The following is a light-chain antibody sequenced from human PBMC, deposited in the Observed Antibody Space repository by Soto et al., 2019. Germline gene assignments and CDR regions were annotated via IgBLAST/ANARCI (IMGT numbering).Light chain of an antibody. CDR1: SSDVGGYNS. Sequence: QSVLTQPASVSGSPGQSITVSCTGTSSDVGGYNSVSWYQQHPGKPPKLIIYEVSNRPSGVSDRFSGSKSGNTASLTISGLQDEQEAAYYCSSYTSTSSYVFATGTKVTV. CDR3: SSYTSTSSYV. J-gene: IGLJ1*01. CDR2: EVS. V-gene: IGLV2-14*03.